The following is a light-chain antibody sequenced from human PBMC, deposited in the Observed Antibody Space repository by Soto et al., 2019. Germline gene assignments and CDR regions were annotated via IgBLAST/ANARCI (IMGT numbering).Light chain of an antibody. CDR2: DAS. CDR1: QSVSSY. Sequence: EIVLTQSPATLSFSPGEIATLSCRASQSVSSYLAWYQQKPGQAPRLLIYDASNRATGIPARCSGSGSGTDFTLTISSLEPEEFAVYYCQQRSNWPITFGQGTRLEIK. J-gene: IGKJ5*01. CDR3: QQRSNWPIT. V-gene: IGKV3-11*01.